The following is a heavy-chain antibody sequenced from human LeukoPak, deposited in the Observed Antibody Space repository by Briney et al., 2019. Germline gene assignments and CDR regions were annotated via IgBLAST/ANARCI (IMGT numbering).Heavy chain of an antibody. J-gene: IGHJ1*01. V-gene: IGHV3-48*01. Sequence: GGSLRLSCAASGFTFSSYSMNWVRQAPGKGLEWVSYISSSSSTIYYADSVKGRFTISRDNAKNSLYLQMYSLRAEDAAVYYCARDSGYCSGGSCREYFQHWGQGTLVTVSS. CDR1: GFTFSSYS. CDR2: ISSSSSTI. CDR3: ARDSGYCSGGSCREYFQH. D-gene: IGHD2-15*01.